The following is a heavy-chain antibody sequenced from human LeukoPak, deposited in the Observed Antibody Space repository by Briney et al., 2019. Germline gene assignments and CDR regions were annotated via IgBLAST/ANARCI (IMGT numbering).Heavy chain of an antibody. CDR3: ARMYYYDSSGYYGAGLNDAFDI. D-gene: IGHD3-22*01. V-gene: IGHV1-46*01. Sequence: ASVKVSCKASGYTFASYYMHWVRQAPGQGLEWMGIINPSGGSTSYAQKFQGRVTMTRDMSTSTVYMELSSLRSEDTAVYYCARMYYYDSSGYYGAGLNDAFDIWGQGTMVTVSS. CDR2: INPSGGST. J-gene: IGHJ3*02. CDR1: GYTFASYY.